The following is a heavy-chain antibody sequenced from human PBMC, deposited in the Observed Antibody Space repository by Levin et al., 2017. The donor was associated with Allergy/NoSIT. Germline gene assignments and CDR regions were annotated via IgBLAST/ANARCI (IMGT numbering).Heavy chain of an antibody. D-gene: IGHD2-2*01. CDR1: GYTFTGYY. CDR2: IDPFSGDT. J-gene: IGHJ6*02. V-gene: IGHV1-2*02. Sequence: ASVKVSCKASGYTFTGYYVHWVRQAPGQGLEWMGWIDPFSGDTNYAQKFQGKVTMTRDTMNTAYLELSRLRSDDTAVYYCSRFTPTYQLLENPPKDFYCGLDVWGQGTTVIVSS. CDR3: SRFTPTYQLLENPPKDFYCGLDV.